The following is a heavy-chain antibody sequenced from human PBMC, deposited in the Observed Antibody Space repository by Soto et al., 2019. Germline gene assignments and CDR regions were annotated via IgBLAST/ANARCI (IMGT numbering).Heavy chain of an antibody. CDR2: IYYSGST. V-gene: IGHV4-39*01. J-gene: IGHJ5*02. Sequence: SEPLSLTCTVSGGSISSSSYYWGWIRQPPGKGLEWIGSIYYSGSTYYNPSLKSRVSISADTSKNQFPQKLRSVTAAGTAVFYCARHGGGNYDILTGYSPYFDWLAPWGQGTLVTGSS. D-gene: IGHD3-9*01. CDR3: ARHGGGNYDILTGYSPYFDWLAP. CDR1: GGSISSSSYY.